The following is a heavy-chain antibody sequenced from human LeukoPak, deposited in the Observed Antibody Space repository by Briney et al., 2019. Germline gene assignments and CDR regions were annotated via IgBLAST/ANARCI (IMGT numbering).Heavy chain of an antibody. J-gene: IGHJ4*02. Sequence: PSQTLSLTCTVSGGSISSGDYYWSWIRQPPGKGLEWIGYIYYSGSTYYNPSLKSRVTISVDTSKDQFSLKLSSVTAADTAVYYCARGVGSCSSTSCYTRRGYSYEIDCWGQGTLVTVSS. CDR2: IYYSGST. CDR1: GGSISSGDYY. CDR3: ARGVGSCSSTSCYTRRGYSYEIDC. D-gene: IGHD2-2*02. V-gene: IGHV4-30-4*08.